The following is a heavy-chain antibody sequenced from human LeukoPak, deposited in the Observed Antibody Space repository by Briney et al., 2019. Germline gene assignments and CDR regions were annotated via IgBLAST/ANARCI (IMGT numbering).Heavy chain of an antibody. J-gene: IGHJ4*02. CDR2: IYTNGGA. CDR1: GGSISSYY. V-gene: IGHV4-4*07. CDR3: AREPPGY. Sequence: SETLSLTCTVSGGSISSYYWSWIRQPAGKGLEWIGRIYTNGGASYNPSLKSRVTISIDASKNQFSLKLSSVTAADTAVYYCAREPPGYWGQGILVTVSS.